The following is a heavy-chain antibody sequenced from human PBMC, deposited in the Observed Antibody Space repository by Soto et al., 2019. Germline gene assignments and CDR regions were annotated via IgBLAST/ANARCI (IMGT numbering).Heavy chain of an antibody. Sequence: PSQTLSLTCAISGDSVSSDITSWNWIRQSPSRGLEWLGRTYYRSKWFHDYAASVKSRITINPDTSKNQFSLELNSMTPEDTAVYYCARGNALDFWGQGTVVTVS. J-gene: IGHJ3*01. CDR1: GDSVSSDITS. CDR2: TYYRSKWFH. D-gene: IGHD3-10*01. CDR3: ARGNALDF. V-gene: IGHV6-1*01.